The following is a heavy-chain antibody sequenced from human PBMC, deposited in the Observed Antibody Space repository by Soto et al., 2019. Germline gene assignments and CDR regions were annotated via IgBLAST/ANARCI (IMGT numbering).Heavy chain of an antibody. V-gene: IGHV3-30*18. CDR1: GFNFSSYG. CDR3: AKDLGKTSSWPSD. D-gene: IGHD6-19*01. CDR2: ISYDGSHK. J-gene: IGHJ4*02. Sequence: HVQLVESGGGVVQPGRSLRLSCVVSGFNFSSYGMHWVRQAPGKGLEWVAGISYDGSHKAFADSVKGRVAISRDNSKNSLVQQKSNLGEDVKAVDYCAKDLGKTSSWPSDWGQGTLVTVSS.